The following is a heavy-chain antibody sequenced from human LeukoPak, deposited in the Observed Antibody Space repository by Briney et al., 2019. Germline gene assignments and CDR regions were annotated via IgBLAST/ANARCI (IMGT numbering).Heavy chain of an antibody. CDR1: GFTFSSYS. CDR3: GVNSDY. Sequence: PGGSLRLSCAASGFTFSSYSMNWVRQAPGKGLEWVSYISSSSSTIYYADSVKGRFTISRDNSKNTMYLQMNSLRAEDTAVYYCGVNSDYWGQGTLVTVSS. D-gene: IGHD4-23*01. CDR2: ISSSSSTI. V-gene: IGHV3-48*01. J-gene: IGHJ4*02.